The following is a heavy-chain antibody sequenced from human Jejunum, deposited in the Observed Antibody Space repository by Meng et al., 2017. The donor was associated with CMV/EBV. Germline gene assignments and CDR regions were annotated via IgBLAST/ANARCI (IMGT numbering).Heavy chain of an antibody. D-gene: IGHD1-26*01. V-gene: IGHV1-18*01. J-gene: IGHJ4*02. Sequence: QVSAVESGGEVEKAGASVKVSCKASGYAFTIFGISWVRQAPGQGLEWMGWISAKDGYTKYAQQFHDRVTMTTDTSTSTAYMELRSLRSDDTAVYYCARAGAELTAHLDFWGQGTLVTVSS. CDR1: GYAFTIFG. CDR2: ISAKDGYT. CDR3: ARAGAELTAHLDF.